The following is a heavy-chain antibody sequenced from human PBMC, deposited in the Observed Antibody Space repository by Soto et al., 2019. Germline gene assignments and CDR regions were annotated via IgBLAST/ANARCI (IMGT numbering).Heavy chain of an antibody. CDR1: GYTFTSYG. CDR2: ISAYNGNT. Sequence: ASVKVSCKASGYTFTSYGISWVRQAPGQGLEWMGWISAYNGNTNYAQKLQGRVTMTTDTSTSTAYMQLNSVTPEDTAVYYCARAGGYSGYAEKGEKYYYYYMDVWGKGTTVTVSS. J-gene: IGHJ6*03. CDR3: ARAGGYSGYAEKGEKYYYYYMDV. V-gene: IGHV1-18*01. D-gene: IGHD5-12*01.